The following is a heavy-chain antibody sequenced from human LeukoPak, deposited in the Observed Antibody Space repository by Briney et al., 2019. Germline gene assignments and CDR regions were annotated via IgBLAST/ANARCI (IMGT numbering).Heavy chain of an antibody. CDR2: INQDGGKK. CDR1: GFTFSSYW. Sequence: GGSLRLSCAASGFTFSSYWMSWVRQAPGKGLEWVANINQDGGKKYYVDSVKGRFTISRYNTENSLYLQMNSLRAEDTAVYYCARAYQWRDFDYWGQGTLVTVSS. J-gene: IGHJ4*02. D-gene: IGHD6-19*01. V-gene: IGHV3-7*01. CDR3: ARAYQWRDFDY.